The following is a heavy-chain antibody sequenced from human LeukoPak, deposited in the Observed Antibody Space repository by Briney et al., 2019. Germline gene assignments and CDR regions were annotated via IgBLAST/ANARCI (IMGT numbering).Heavy chain of an antibody. J-gene: IGHJ4*02. V-gene: IGHV3-43*02. CDR3: AKDIGRFLEWLSLDY. D-gene: IGHD3-3*01. CDR1: GFTFDDYA. CDR2: ISGDGGST. Sequence: GGSLRLSCAASGFTFDDYAMHWLRQAPGKGLEWVSLISGDGGSTYYADSVKGRFTISRDNSKNSLYLQMNSLRTEETALYYCAKDIGRFLEWLSLDYWGQGTLVTVSS.